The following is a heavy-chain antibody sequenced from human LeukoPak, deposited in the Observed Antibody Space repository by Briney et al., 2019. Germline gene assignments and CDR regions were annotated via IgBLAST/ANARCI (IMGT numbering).Heavy chain of an antibody. CDR2: IVVGSGNT. J-gene: IGHJ3*02. V-gene: IGHV1-58*01. CDR3: AAGLWFGELLSAFDI. CDR1: GFTFTSSA. D-gene: IGHD3-10*01. Sequence: TSVKVSCKASGFTFTSSAVQWVRQTRGQHLEWIGWIVVGSGNTNYAQKFQERVTITRDMSTSTAYMELSSLRSEDTAVYYCAAGLWFGELLSAFDIWGQGTMVTVSS.